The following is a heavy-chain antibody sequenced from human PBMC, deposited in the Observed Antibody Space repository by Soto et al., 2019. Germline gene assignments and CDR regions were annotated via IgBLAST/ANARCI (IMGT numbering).Heavy chain of an antibody. J-gene: IGHJ5*02. Sequence: GASVKVSCKASGGTFSSYAISWVRQAPGQGLEWMGGIIPIFGTANYAQKFQGRVTITADESTSTAYMELSSLRSEDTAVYYCARDPGYGDTNWFDPWGQGTLGTVSS. CDR1: GGTFSSYA. V-gene: IGHV1-69*13. D-gene: IGHD4-17*01. CDR3: ARDPGYGDTNWFDP. CDR2: IIPIFGTA.